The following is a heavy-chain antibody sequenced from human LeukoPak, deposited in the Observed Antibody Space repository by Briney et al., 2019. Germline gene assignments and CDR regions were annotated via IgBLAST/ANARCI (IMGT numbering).Heavy chain of an antibody. CDR3: ARDFCSGGSCYYDY. D-gene: IGHD2-15*01. Sequence: GGSLRLSCAASGFTFSDYYMGWTRRAPGKGLEWVSYISSSGSTIYYADSVKGRFTISRDNAKNSLYLQMNSLRAEDTAVYYYARDFCSGGSCYYDYWGQGTLVTVSS. CDR1: GFTFSDYY. CDR2: ISSSGSTI. J-gene: IGHJ4*02. V-gene: IGHV3-11*04.